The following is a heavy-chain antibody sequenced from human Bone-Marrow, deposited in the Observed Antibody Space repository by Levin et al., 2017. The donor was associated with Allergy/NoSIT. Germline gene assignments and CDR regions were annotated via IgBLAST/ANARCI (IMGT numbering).Heavy chain of an antibody. CDR2: MGSRGSV. CDR3: ADLYCSSGTCFFDS. J-gene: IGHJ4*02. V-gene: IGHV3-48*03. CDR1: SEMFRNYE. Sequence: GGSLRLSCVGSSEMFRNYEMTWVRLRPGKGLEWISYMGSRGSVSYADSVKGRFTVSRDNDKNTVYLNINRLRLDDTALYYCADLYCSSGTCFFDSWGRGTQVTVSS. D-gene: IGHD2-15*01.